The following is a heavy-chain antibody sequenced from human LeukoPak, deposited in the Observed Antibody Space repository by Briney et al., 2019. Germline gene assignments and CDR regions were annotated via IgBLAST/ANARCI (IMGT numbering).Heavy chain of an antibody. Sequence: VASVTVSCKASGYTFTNYYMHWVRQAPGQGLEWVGIINPSGGSTSYARKLEGRVTVTRDTSTSTDYMELRSLRSEDTAVYYCARVYCSGGRCYDSGGDYWGQGTLVTVSS. CDR1: GYTFTNYY. D-gene: IGHD2-15*01. CDR3: ARVYCSGGRCYDSGGDY. V-gene: IGHV1-46*04. CDR2: INPSGGST. J-gene: IGHJ4*02.